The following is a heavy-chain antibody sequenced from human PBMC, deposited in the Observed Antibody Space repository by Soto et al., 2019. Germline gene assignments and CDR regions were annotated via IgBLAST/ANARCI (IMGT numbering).Heavy chain of an antibody. CDR1: GFTVSDHY. CDR2: ISGSGSFT. V-gene: IGHV3-11*06. D-gene: IGHD5-18*01. Sequence: GGSLRLSCALSGFTVSDHYLTWIRQAPGRGLEWIAYISGSGSFTNYADSVKGRFIISRDIAQNSMYLQINSLRAEDTAVYYCARSSGWRQVVGYKYGLDGWGQGTAVTVSS. J-gene: IGHJ6*02. CDR3: ARSSGWRQVVGYKYGLDG.